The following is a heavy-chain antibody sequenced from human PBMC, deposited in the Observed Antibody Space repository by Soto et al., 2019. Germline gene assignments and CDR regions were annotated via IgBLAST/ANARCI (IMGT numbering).Heavy chain of an antibody. D-gene: IGHD4-17*01. Sequence: SETLSLTCTVSGGSISSHYWMWMRQPPGKRVEYIGYIHNSANTNYNPSLKSRVAVSMDTSKKQFSLRLSSLTAADTAVYYCSRDVDFGEEDVWGLGTTVTVPS. CDR2: IHNSANT. CDR1: GGSISSHY. CDR3: SRDVDFGEEDV. V-gene: IGHV4-59*11. J-gene: IGHJ6*02.